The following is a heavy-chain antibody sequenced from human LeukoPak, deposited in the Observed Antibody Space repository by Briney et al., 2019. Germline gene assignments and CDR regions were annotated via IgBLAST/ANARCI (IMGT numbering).Heavy chain of an antibody. CDR2: TYHSGST. J-gene: IGHJ4*02. V-gene: IGHV4-38-2*01. CDR3: ARGGPGSHFDY. CDR1: GYSISSGYY. D-gene: IGHD3-10*01. Sequence: SETLSLTCAVSGYSISSGYYWGWIRQPPGKGLEWIGSTYHSGSTYYNPSLKSRVTISVNTSKNQFSLKLSSVTAADTAVYYCARGGPGSHFDYWGQGTLVTVSS.